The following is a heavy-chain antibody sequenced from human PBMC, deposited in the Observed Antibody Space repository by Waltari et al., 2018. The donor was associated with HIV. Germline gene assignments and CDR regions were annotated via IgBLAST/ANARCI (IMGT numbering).Heavy chain of an antibody. Sequence: VQLVQSGAEVKKPGASVTVSCKASGYTFTSYDINWVRQAPGQGLEWMGLMNPNSGNTGYAQKVQGRVTMTRNTARSTAYMELSSLRSEDTAVYYCARDQDSSFYYYYGMDVWGQGTTVTVSS. D-gene: IGHD3-22*01. CDR3: ARDQDSSFYYYYGMDV. CDR2: MNPNSGNT. CDR1: GYTFTSYD. V-gene: IGHV1-8*01. J-gene: IGHJ6*02.